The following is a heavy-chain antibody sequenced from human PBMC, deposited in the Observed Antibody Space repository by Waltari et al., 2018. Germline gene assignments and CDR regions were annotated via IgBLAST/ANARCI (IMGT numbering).Heavy chain of an antibody. V-gene: IGHV3-7*01. CDR1: GFPLSHYW. CDR3: VRNRGWQQFDF. D-gene: IGHD2-15*01. Sequence: EVQLVESGGGLVQPGGSLRLSCAASGFPLSHYWMGWVRQAPGKGLELVAGIKEDGGRKDYVDSVKGRFTISRDNAKSTLYLQMNSLRAEDTAVFYCVRNRGWQQFDFWGQGTLVTVSS. J-gene: IGHJ4*02. CDR2: IKEDGGRK.